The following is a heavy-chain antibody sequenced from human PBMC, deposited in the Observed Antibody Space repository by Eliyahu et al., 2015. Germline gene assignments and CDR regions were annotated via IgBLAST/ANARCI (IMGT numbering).Heavy chain of an antibody. J-gene: IGHJ3*02. Sequence: QVQLVESGGGLVKPGGSLRLSCXASGFXFSDYYMSWXRQAPGKGLEWXSYISGGSVYTNYADSVKGXFTISRDNAKNSLYLQMNSLRAEDTAVYYCASSRRGSGSYFSFDIWGQGTMVTVSS. D-gene: IGHD1-26*01. CDR3: ASSRRGSGSYFSFDI. CDR1: GFXFSDYY. V-gene: IGHV3-11*06. CDR2: ISGGSVYT.